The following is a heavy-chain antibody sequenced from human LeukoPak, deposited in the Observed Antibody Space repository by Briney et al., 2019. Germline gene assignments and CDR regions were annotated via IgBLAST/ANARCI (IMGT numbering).Heavy chain of an antibody. CDR2: FYASGTT. D-gene: IGHD6-25*01. CDR3: AKDSGTWGNLAGHFDS. J-gene: IGHJ4*02. Sequence: PSETLSLICTVSGSSIVSHYWNWIRQPAGRGLEWIGRFYASGTTNTSPSLKSRVTMSVDTSKNQFSLKLSSVTAADTAVYYCAKDSGTWGNLAGHFDSWGQGTLVTVSS. V-gene: IGHV4-4*07. CDR1: GSSIVSHY.